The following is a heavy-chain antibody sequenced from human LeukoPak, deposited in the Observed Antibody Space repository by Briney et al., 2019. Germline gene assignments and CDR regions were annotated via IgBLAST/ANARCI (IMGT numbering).Heavy chain of an antibody. CDR3: AREVTSGAFDI. CDR2: IYYSGST. V-gene: IGHV4-59*01. D-gene: IGHD3-10*01. Sequence: PSETLSLTCTVSGGSISSYYWSWIRQPPGKGLEWIGYIYYSGSTNYNPSLKSRVTISVDTSKNQFSLKLSSVTAADTAVYYCAREVTSGAFDIWGQGTMVTVSS. CDR1: GGSISSYY. J-gene: IGHJ3*02.